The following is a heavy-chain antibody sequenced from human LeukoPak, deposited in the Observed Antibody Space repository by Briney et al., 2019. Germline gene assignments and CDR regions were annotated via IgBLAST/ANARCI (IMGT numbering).Heavy chain of an antibody. CDR1: GFTFKDYG. V-gene: IGHV3-9*01. CDR2: INWNGGGT. J-gene: IGHJ6*02. Sequence: PGRSLRFSCAATGFTFKDYGMHWVRQPPGKGLEWVSSINWNGGGTDYADSVKGRFTISRDNAKNSLYLQLSSLRPEDTALYYCAKHTRATNTYSFFGLDVWGQGTTVTVSS. CDR3: AKHTRATNTYSFFGLDV. D-gene: IGHD1-26*01.